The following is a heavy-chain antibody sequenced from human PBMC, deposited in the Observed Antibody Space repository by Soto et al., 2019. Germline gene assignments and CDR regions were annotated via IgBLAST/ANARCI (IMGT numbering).Heavy chain of an antibody. V-gene: IGHV5-51*01. D-gene: IGHD2-21*01. J-gene: IGHJ4*02. CDR1: GYSFTSYW. Sequence: GESLKISCKGSGYSFTSYWIGWVRQMPGKGLEWMGIIYPGDSDTRYSPSFQGQVTISADKSISTAYLQWNSLKASDTAMYYCARRPVYCGGDCYNGAFDYWGQGTLVTVSS. CDR2: IYPGDSDT. CDR3: ARRPVYCGGDCYNGAFDY.